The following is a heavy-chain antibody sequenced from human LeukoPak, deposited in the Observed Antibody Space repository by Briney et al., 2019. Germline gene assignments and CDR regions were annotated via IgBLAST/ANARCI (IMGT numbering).Heavy chain of an antibody. CDR2: IIPIFGTA. D-gene: IGHD2-2*01. CDR1: GGTFSSYA. CDR3: ARGAQYCSSTSCPFDY. J-gene: IGHJ4*02. V-gene: IGHV1-69*01. Sequence: SVKVSCKASGGTFSSYAISWVRQAPGQGLEWMGGIIPIFGTANYAQKFRGRVTITADESTSTAYMELSSLRSEDTAVYYCARGAQYCSSTSCPFDYWGQGTLVTVSS.